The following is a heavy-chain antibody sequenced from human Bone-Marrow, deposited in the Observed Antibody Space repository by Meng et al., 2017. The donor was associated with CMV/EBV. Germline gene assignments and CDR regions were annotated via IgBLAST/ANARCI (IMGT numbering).Heavy chain of an antibody. D-gene: IGHD6-13*01. J-gene: IGHJ6*02. Sequence: GESLKISCAASGFTFSSYSMNWVRQAPGKGLEWVSSISSSSSYIYYADSVKGRFTISRDNAKNSLYLQMNSLRAEDTAVYYCARDRLAAADYGMDVWGQGTTVTVSS. CDR1: GFTFSSYS. CDR2: ISSSSSYI. V-gene: IGHV3-21*01. CDR3: ARDRLAAADYGMDV.